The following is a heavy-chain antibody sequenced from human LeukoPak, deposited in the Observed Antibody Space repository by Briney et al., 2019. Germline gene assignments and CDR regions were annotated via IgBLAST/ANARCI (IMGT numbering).Heavy chain of an antibody. CDR3: ARGGDIHLWINYYYYMDV. J-gene: IGHJ6*03. D-gene: IGHD5-18*01. Sequence: ASVKVSCKASGYTFTSYGISWVRQAPGQGLEWMGWISAYNGNTNCAQKLQGRVTMTTDTSTSTAYMELRSLRSDDTAVYYCARGGDIHLWINYYYYMDVWGKGTTVTVSS. V-gene: IGHV1-18*01. CDR1: GYTFTSYG. CDR2: ISAYNGNT.